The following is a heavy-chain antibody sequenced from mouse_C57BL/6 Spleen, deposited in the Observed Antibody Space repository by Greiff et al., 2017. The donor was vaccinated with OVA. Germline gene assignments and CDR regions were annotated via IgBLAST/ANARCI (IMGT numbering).Heavy chain of an antibody. CDR1: GFTFSDYG. V-gene: IGHV5-17*01. CDR3: ARQGYYAMDY. CDR2: ISSGSSTI. Sequence: EVQVVESGGGLVKPGGSLKLSCAASGFTFSDYGMHWVRQAPEKGLEWVAYISSGSSTISYADTVKGRFTISRDNAKNTLFLQMTSLRSDDTAMYYCARQGYYAMDYWGQGTSVTVSS. J-gene: IGHJ4*01. D-gene: IGHD3-3*01.